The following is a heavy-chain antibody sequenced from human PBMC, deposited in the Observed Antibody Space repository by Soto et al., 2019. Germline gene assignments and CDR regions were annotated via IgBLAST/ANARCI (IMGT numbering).Heavy chain of an antibody. D-gene: IGHD3-10*01. CDR2: ISGGGDTT. CDR3: AKGRGGSGSLTPRVDF. V-gene: IGHV3-23*01. Sequence: EVQLLESGGGLVQPGGSLRLSCAASGFTFNNYAMTWVRQAPGKGLEWVSAISGGGDTTYYADSVKGRFIVSRDGSNNTLDLQMSSLRAEDTALYYCAKGRGGSGSLTPRVDFWGQGTLVTVSS. J-gene: IGHJ4*02. CDR1: GFTFNNYA.